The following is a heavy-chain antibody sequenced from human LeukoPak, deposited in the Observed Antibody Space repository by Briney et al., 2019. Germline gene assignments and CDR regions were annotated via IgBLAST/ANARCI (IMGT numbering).Heavy chain of an antibody. V-gene: IGHV3-30-3*01. CDR2: ISYDGSNE. CDR3: ARDLYYYDSSGYYPQGAFDI. Sequence: GGSLRLSWAAPGFTFSKYTMHWVRQAPGKGLEWVAGISYDGSNEYYADSVKGRFTISRDNSKNTLYLQMNSLRPEDTAVYYCARDLYYYDSSGYYPQGAFDIWGQGTMVTVSS. CDR1: GFTFSKYT. J-gene: IGHJ3*02. D-gene: IGHD3-22*01.